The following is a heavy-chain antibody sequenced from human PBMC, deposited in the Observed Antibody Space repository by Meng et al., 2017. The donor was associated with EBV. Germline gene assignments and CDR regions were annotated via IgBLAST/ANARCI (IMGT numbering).Heavy chain of an antibody. Sequence: QLVESGDEGTRPGASVKLSCKASGYTFTGYYMHWVRQAPGQGLEWMGRINPNSGGTNYAQKFQDRVTMTRDTSISTAYMELSRLRSDDTAVYYCARVGIAVAGTGDYWGQGTLVTVSS. D-gene: IGHD6-19*01. V-gene: IGHV1-2*06. CDR2: INPNSGGT. CDR1: GYTFTGYY. CDR3: ARVGIAVAGTGDY. J-gene: IGHJ4*02.